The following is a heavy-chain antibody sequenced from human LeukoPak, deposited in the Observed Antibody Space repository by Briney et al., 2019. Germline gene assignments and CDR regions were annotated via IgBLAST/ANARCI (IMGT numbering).Heavy chain of an antibody. CDR3: AELGITMIGGV. J-gene: IGHJ6*04. V-gene: IGHV3-48*03. CDR2: ISSSGSTI. Sequence: GGSLRLSCAASGFTFSNYEMHWVRQAPGKGLEWVSYISSSGSTIYYADSVKGRFTISRDNAKNSLYLQMNSLRAEDTAVYYCAELGITMIGGVWGKGTTVTIPS. CDR1: GFTFSNYE. D-gene: IGHD3-10*02.